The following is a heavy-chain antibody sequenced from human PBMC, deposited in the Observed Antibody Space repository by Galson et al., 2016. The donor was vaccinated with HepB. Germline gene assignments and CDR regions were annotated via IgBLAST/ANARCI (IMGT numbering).Heavy chain of an antibody. CDR3: ARPHPRSSGSPYYFDY. CDR1: GASISSNTYF. CDR2: VSPSGIT. V-gene: IGHV4-39*01. J-gene: IGHJ4*02. Sequence: SETLSLTCTVSGASISSNTYFWGWLRQPPGKALEWIGAVSPSGITYYNPSLKSRVAMSADTSKNQFSLKLNSVTAADTAAYYCARPHPRSSGSPYYFDYWGPGTLVSVSS. D-gene: IGHD6-19*01.